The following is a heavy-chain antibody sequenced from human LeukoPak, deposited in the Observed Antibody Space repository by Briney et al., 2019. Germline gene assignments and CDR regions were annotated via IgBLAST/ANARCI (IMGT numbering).Heavy chain of an antibody. J-gene: IGHJ4*02. CDR1: GFTFSSYG. CDR3: AKYLGPARYMVRGVSLDY. D-gene: IGHD3-10*01. V-gene: IGHV3-30*02. CDR2: IRYDGSNK. Sequence: PGGSLRLSCAASGFTFSSYGMHWVRQAPGKGLEWVAFIRYDGSNKYYADSVKGRFTISRDNSKNTLYLQMNSLRAEDTAVYYCAKYLGPARYMVRGVSLDYWGQGTLVTVSS.